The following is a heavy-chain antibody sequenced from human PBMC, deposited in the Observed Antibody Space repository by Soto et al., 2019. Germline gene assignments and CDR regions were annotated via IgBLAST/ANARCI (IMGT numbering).Heavy chain of an antibody. Sequence: SETLSLTCAVYGGSLSDYYWSWIRQPPGKGLEWIGEVKHSGSTNYNPSLKSRVTISVDTSKNQFSLKLSSVTAADTAVYYCARGHPAVAGKVFDYWGQGTLVTVSS. CDR1: GGSLSDYY. CDR3: ARGHPAVAGKVFDY. J-gene: IGHJ4*02. V-gene: IGHV4-34*01. D-gene: IGHD6-19*01. CDR2: VKHSGST.